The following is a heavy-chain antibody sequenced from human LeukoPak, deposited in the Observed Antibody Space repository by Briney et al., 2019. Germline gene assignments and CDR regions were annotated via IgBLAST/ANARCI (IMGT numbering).Heavy chain of an antibody. V-gene: IGHV3-23*01. D-gene: IGHD3-3*01. CDR3: AKRPKGYDFWSGPRPYYMDV. Sequence: GGSLRLSCAASGFTFSSYAMSWVRQAPGKGLEWVSAISGSGGSTYYADSVKGRFTISRDNSKNTLYLQMNSLRAEDTAVYYCAKRPKGYDFWSGPRPYYMDVWGKGATVTVSS. CDR1: GFTFSSYA. CDR2: ISGSGGST. J-gene: IGHJ6*03.